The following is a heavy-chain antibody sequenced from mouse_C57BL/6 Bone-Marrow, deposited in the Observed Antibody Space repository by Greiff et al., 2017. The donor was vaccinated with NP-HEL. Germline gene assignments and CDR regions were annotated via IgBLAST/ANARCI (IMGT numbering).Heavy chain of an antibody. V-gene: IGHV3-3*01. J-gene: IGHJ4*01. D-gene: IGHD1-1*01. CDR1: GFSINSDCY. CDR3: ARERGPYYYGSSLYAMDY. CDR2: TFYSGIT. Sequence: EVQLQESGPSLVRPSQTLSLTCTVTGFSINSDCYWIWIRQFPGNKLEYIGYTFYSGITYYNPSLESRTYITRDTSKNQFSLKLSSVTTEDTATYYCARERGPYYYGSSLYAMDYWGQGTSVTVSS.